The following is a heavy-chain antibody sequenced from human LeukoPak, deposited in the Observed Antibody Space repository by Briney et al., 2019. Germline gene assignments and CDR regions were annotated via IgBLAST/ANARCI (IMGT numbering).Heavy chain of an antibody. Sequence: SETLPLTCTVSGGSISSGSYYWSWIRQPAGKGLEWIGRIYTSGSTNYNPSLKSRVTISVDTSKNQFSLKLSSVTAADTAVYYCARGAYFDYWGQGTLVTVSS. CDR1: GGSISSGSYY. V-gene: IGHV4-61*02. CDR3: ARGAYFDY. J-gene: IGHJ4*02. CDR2: IYTSGST.